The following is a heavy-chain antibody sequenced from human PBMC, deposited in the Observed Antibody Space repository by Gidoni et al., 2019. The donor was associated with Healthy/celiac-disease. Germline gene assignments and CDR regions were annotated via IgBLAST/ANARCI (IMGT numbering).Heavy chain of an antibody. CDR2: IYYSGST. D-gene: IGHD6-13*01. V-gene: IGHV4-39*01. J-gene: IGHJ3*02. CDR3: ARHPGIAAAIWLEDAFDI. Sequence: QLQLQESRPGLVKPSETLSLACTVSGGSISNSTYYWGWTRQPPGKGLECIGSIYYSGSTYYNPALKSRVTIAVDTSKNQFSLKLSSVTAADTAVYYCARHPGIAAAIWLEDAFDIWGQGTMVTVSS. CDR1: GGSISNSTYY.